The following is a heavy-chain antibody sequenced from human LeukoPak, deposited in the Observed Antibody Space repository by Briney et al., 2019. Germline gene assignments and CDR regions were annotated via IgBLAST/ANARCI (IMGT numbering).Heavy chain of an antibody. CDR1: GFTFSSYG. CDR3: AKDFLIKMRTPGAFDL. CDR2: IRYDGSDK. V-gene: IGHV3-30*02. Sequence: PGGSLRLSCAASGFTFSSYGMHWVRQTPDKGLEWVAFIRYDGSDKYYADSVKGRFTTSRDNSKNTLHLQMNSLRPEDTAVYYCAKDFLIKMRTPGAFDLWGQGTMVTVSS. D-gene: IGHD2-2*01. J-gene: IGHJ3*01.